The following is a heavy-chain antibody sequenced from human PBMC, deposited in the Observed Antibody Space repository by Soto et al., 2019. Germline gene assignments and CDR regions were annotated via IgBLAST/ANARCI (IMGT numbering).Heavy chain of an antibody. CDR3: ARGLVYYYDSSGYYQRPFDAFDI. V-gene: IGHV1-18*01. CDR1: GSPFTSYG. Sequence: GASVKVSCRASGSPFTSYGISWVRQAPGQGLEWMGWISAYNGNTNYAQKLQGRVTMTTDTSTSTAYMELRSLRSDDTAVYYCARGLVYYYDSSGYYQRPFDAFDIWGQGAMVTVSS. CDR2: ISAYNGNT. J-gene: IGHJ3*02. D-gene: IGHD3-22*01.